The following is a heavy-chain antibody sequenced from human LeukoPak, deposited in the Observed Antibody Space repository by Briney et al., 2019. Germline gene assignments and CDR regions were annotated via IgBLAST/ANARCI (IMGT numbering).Heavy chain of an antibody. Sequence: SETLSLTCAVYGGSFSGYYWSWIRQPPGKGLEWIGEINHSGSTNYNPSPKSRVTISVDTSKNQFSLKLSSVTAADTAVYYCARAGYYYDSSGYYSGPPDYWGQGTLVTVSS. CDR2: INHSGST. CDR3: ARAGYYYDSSGYYSGPPDY. CDR1: GGSFSGYY. J-gene: IGHJ4*02. V-gene: IGHV4-34*01. D-gene: IGHD3-22*01.